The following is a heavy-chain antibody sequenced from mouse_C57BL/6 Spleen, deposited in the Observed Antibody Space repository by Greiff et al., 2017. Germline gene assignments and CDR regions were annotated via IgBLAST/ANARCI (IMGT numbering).Heavy chain of an antibody. CDR2: ISTGNSDT. CDR3: TNTPPITTVVATKAWFAY. V-gene: IGHV1-5*01. Sequence: EVQRVESGTVLARPGASVKMSCKTSGYTCTSTWMHWVKQRPGQGPEWIGAISTGNSDTCYNQKFKGKAKLTAVTSASTAYMELSSLTNEDSAVYYCTNTPPITTVVATKAWFAYWGQGTLVTVSA. D-gene: IGHD1-1*01. CDR1: GYTCTSTW. J-gene: IGHJ3*01.